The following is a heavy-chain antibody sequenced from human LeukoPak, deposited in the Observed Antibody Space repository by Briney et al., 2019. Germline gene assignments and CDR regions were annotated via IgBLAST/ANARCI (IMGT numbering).Heavy chain of an antibody. CDR1: GFTFSSYW. D-gene: IGHD3-10*01. J-gene: IGHJ5*02. Sequence: PGGSLRLSCAASGFTFSSYWMHWVRQAPGKGLVWVSRINSDGSSTTYADSVKGRFTISRDNAKNTLYLQMNSLRAEDTAVHYCARGRTYGSGRTRSFDPWGQGTLVAVSS. V-gene: IGHV3-74*01. CDR3: ARGRTYGSGRTRSFDP. CDR2: INSDGSST.